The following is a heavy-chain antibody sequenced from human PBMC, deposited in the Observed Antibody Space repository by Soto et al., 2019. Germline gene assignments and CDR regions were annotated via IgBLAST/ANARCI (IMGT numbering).Heavy chain of an antibody. J-gene: IGHJ6*02. D-gene: IGHD3-22*01. CDR3: AKDPGYYYDSSGYTYYYYGMDV. V-gene: IGHV3-30*18. CDR2: ISYDGSNK. Sequence: QVQLVESGGGVVQPGRSLRLSCAASGFTFSSYGMHWVRQAPGKGLEWVAVISYDGSNKYYADSVKGRFTISRDNSKKMLYLQMNSLRAEDTAVYYCAKDPGYYYDSSGYTYYYYGMDVWGQGTTVTVSS. CDR1: GFTFSSYG.